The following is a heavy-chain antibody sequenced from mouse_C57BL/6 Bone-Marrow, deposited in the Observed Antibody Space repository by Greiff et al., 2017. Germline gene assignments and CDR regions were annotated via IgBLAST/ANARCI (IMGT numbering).Heavy chain of an antibody. CDR1: GFTFSSYA. J-gene: IGHJ1*03. V-gene: IGHV5-9-1*02. CDR3: TRCCDYFSYCYFDV. CDR2: ISSGGDYI. D-gene: IGHD2-4*01. Sequence: EVKVVESGEGLVKPGGSLKLSCAASGFTFSSYAMSWVRQTPEKRLEWVAYISSGGDYIYYADTVKGRFTISRDNARNTLYLQMSSLKSEDTAMDYCTRCCDYFSYCYFDVWGTGTTVTVSS.